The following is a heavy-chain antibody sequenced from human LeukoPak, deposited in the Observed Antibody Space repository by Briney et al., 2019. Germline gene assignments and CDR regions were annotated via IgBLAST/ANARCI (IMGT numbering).Heavy chain of an antibody. Sequence: PGGSLRLSCAASGFTFSSYSMNWVRQAPGKGLEWVSSISSSSSYIYYADSVKGRFTISRDNAKNSLYLQMNSLRAEDTAVYYCARDIAYDSSGYYSPHFDYWGQGTLVTVSS. J-gene: IGHJ4*02. V-gene: IGHV3-21*01. D-gene: IGHD3-22*01. CDR3: ARDIAYDSSGYYSPHFDY. CDR1: GFTFSSYS. CDR2: ISSSSSYI.